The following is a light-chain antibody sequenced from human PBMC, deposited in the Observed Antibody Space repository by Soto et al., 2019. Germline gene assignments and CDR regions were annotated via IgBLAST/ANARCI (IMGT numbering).Light chain of an antibody. Sequence: DIQMTQSPSSLSASVGDRVTITCRASQSISSNLNWYQQKPGKAPKVLIYAASSLQSRVPSRFSGSGSGTDFTLTISSLQPEDFATYYCQQSYSTSPITFGQGTRLEIK. CDR2: AAS. V-gene: IGKV1-39*01. CDR1: QSISSN. J-gene: IGKJ5*01. CDR3: QQSYSTSPIT.